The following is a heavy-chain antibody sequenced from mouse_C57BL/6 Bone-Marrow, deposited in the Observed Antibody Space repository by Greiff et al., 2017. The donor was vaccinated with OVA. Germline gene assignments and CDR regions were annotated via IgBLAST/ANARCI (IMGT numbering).Heavy chain of an antibody. D-gene: IGHD1-1*01. J-gene: IGHJ4*01. Sequence: EVKLVESGAELVRPGASVKLSCTASGFNIKDDYMHWVKQRPEQGLEWIGWIDPENGDTEYASKFQGKATITADTSSNTAYLQLSSLTSEDTAVYYCTTPVEETPAMDYWGQGTSVTVSS. CDR3: TTPVEETPAMDY. CDR2: IDPENGDT. CDR1: GFNIKDDY. V-gene: IGHV14-4*01.